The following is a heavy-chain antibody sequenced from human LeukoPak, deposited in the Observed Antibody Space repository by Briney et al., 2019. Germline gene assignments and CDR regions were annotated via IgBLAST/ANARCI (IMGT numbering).Heavy chain of an antibody. CDR2: ISGDGGST. J-gene: IGHJ3*02. D-gene: IGHD2-15*01. Sequence: PGGSLRLSCAASGFTFDDYAMRWVRQAPGKGLEWVSLISGDGGSTYYADSVKGRFTISRDNSKNSLYLQMNSLRTEDTALYYCAKDIDIVVVVAATGDAFDIWGQGTMVTVSS. CDR3: AKDIDIVVVVAATGDAFDI. CDR1: GFTFDDYA. V-gene: IGHV3-43*02.